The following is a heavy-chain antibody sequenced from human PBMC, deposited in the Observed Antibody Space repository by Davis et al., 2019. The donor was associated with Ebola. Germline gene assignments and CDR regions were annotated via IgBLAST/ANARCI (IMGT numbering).Heavy chain of an antibody. CDR1: GGSISNSNW. CDR2: IYHSGSS. V-gene: IGHV4-4*02. J-gene: IGHJ4*02. Sequence: PSETLSLTCTVSGGSISNSNWWSWVRQPPGKGLEWIGEIYHSGSSNYNPSLKSRVTISLAKSENHFSLKLRSVTAADTAVYYCARRYSEWIFTGSYHFDHWGQGTLVTVSS. D-gene: IGHD3-9*01. CDR3: ARRYSEWIFTGSYHFDH.